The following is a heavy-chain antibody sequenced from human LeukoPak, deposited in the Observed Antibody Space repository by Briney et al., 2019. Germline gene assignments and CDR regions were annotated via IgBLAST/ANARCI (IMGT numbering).Heavy chain of an antibody. V-gene: IGHV3-15*01. CDR3: TTAPYSSSWYYFDY. CDR1: GFTFSNAW. D-gene: IGHD6-13*01. CDR2: IKSKTDGGTT. J-gene: IGHJ4*02. Sequence: GGSLRLSCAASGFTFSNAWMSWVRQAPGKGLEWVGRIKSKTDGGTTDYAAPVKGRFTISRDDSTNTLYLQMNSLKTEDTAVYYCTTAPYSSSWYYFDYWGQGTLVTVSS.